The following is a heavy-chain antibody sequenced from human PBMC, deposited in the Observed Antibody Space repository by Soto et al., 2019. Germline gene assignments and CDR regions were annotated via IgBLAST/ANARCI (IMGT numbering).Heavy chain of an antibody. D-gene: IGHD6-13*01. CDR2: IYHSGST. CDR1: GYSISSGYY. J-gene: IGHJ6*02. V-gene: IGHV4-38-2*01. Sequence: TSETLSLTCAASGYSISSGYYWGWIRQPPGKGLEWIGSIYHSGSTYYNPSLKSRVTISVDTSKNQFSLKLSSVTAADTAVYYCARGSGYSSSWYGGPDYYYYGMDVWGQGTTVTVSS. CDR3: ARGSGYSSSWYGGPDYYYYGMDV.